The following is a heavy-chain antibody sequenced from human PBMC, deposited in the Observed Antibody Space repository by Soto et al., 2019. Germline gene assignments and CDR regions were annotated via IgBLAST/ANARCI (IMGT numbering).Heavy chain of an antibody. Sequence: KPSETRSLTCPVSGGSMSSFAWSWIRQPPGKGLEFIGSISHSGRSEYNPSLKNRIILSVDVSKNQFSLNLKSMKVADTAVYYCARVAMEHYYDMWSGSTSYALDVWGQGTTVTVSS. J-gene: IGHJ6*02. CDR3: ARVAMEHYYDMWSGSTSYALDV. D-gene: IGHD3-3*01. CDR2: ISHSGRS. CDR1: GGSMSSFA. V-gene: IGHV4-59*13.